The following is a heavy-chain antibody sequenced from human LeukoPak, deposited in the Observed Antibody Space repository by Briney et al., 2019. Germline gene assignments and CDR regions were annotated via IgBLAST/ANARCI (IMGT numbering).Heavy chain of an antibody. Sequence: AGGSLRLSCAASGFTFSSYSMNWVRQAPGKGLEWVSYISSSSSTIYYADSVKGRFTISRDNAKNSLYLQMNSPRAGDTAVYYCARGVYYYDSSGYAFGSWFYFDYWGQGTLVTVSS. D-gene: IGHD3-22*01. CDR2: ISSSSSTI. J-gene: IGHJ4*02. CDR3: ARGVYYYDSSGYAFGSWFYFDY. V-gene: IGHV3-48*01. CDR1: GFTFSSYS.